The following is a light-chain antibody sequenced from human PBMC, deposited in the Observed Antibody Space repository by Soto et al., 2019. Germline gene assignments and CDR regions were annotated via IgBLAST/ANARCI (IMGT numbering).Light chain of an antibody. CDR1: SSNIGAGYD. CDR2: GNS. J-gene: IGLJ3*02. V-gene: IGLV1-40*01. Sequence: QSVLTQPPSVSGAPGQRVTISCTGRSSNIGAGYDVHWYKQLPGTAPKLLISGNSNRPSGVPDRFSGSKSGTSASLAITGLQAEDEADYYCQAYDSSLSGWVFGGGTTVTVL. CDR3: QAYDSSLSGWV.